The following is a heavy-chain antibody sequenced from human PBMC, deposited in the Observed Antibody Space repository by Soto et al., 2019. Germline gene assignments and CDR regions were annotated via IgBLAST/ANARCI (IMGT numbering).Heavy chain of an antibody. J-gene: IGHJ5*02. CDR1: GGPFSGYY. CDR2: INHSGST. D-gene: IGHD6-13*01. V-gene: IGHV4-34*01. CDR3: ARGRGRAAAAWFDP. Sequence: PSETLSLTCAVYGGPFSGYYWSWIRQPPGKGLEWIGEINHSGSTNYNPSLKSRVTISVDTSKNQFSLKLSSVTAADTAVYYCARGRGRAAAAWFDPWGQGTLVTVSS.